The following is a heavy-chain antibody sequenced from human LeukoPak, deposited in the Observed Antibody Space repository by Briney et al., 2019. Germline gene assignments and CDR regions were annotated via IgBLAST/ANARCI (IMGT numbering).Heavy chain of an antibody. Sequence: SQTLSLTCAVSGGSISSGAYSWSWIRQPPGKGLEWIGYIYHSGSTYYNPSLKSRVTISVDKSKNQFSLKLSSVTAADTAVYYCARIIYSYGYWYFDYWGQGTLVTVSS. V-gene: IGHV4-30-2*01. CDR2: IYHSGST. J-gene: IGHJ4*02. D-gene: IGHD5-18*01. CDR3: ARIIYSYGYWYFDY. CDR1: GGSISSGAYS.